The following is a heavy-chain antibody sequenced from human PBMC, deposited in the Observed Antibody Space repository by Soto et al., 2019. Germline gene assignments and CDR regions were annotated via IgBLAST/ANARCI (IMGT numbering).Heavy chain of an antibody. D-gene: IGHD4-4*01. Sequence: GGSLRLSCAASGFTFSSYVMNWVRQAPGKGLEWVASISRSSSSIYYGDSVKGRFTISRDDAKKSLYLEMNSLRADDTAVYYCAKNYGEDYKYHFYGIDVWGQGTTVTVSS. CDR2: ISRSSSSI. J-gene: IGHJ6*02. CDR3: AKNYGEDYKYHFYGIDV. V-gene: IGHV3-21*01. CDR1: GFTFSSYV.